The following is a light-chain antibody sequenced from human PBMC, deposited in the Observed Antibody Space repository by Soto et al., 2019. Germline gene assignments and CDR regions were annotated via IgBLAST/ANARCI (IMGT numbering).Light chain of an antibody. CDR2: DAS. V-gene: IGKV3-11*01. CDR3: QQRSNWPPST. CDR1: QSVSSY. Sequence: EIVLTQSPATLSLSPGERATLSCRASQSVSSYLAWYQQKPGQAPRLLIYDASNRATGIPARFSGSGSGTGFTLTISGLEHEDFAVYYCQQRSNWPPSTFAHGTRLEI. J-gene: IGKJ5*01.